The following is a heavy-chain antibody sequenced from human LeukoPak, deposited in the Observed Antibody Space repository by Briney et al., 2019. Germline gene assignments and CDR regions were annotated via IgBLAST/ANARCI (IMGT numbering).Heavy chain of an antibody. V-gene: IGHV4-31*03. J-gene: IGHJ5*02. CDR1: GGSISSGGYY. D-gene: IGHD1-1*01. CDR3: ARENGSRGGGNNWFDP. Sequence: PSQTLSLTCTVSGGSISSGGYYWSWIRQHPGKGLEWIGYIYYSGSTYYNPSLKSRVTISVDTSKNQFSLKLSSVTAADTAVYYCARENGSRGGGNNWFDPWGQGTLVTVSS. CDR2: IYYSGST.